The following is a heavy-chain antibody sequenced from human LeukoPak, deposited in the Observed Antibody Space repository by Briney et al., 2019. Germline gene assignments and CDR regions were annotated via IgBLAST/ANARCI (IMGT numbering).Heavy chain of an antibody. CDR3: ARHGGYYYGSGSLNWFDP. J-gene: IGHJ5*02. V-gene: IGHV3-66*04. CDR1: GFTVSSNY. Sequence: PGGSLRLSCTVSGFTVSSNYMSWVRQAPGKGLEWVSVIYSGGSTYYADSVKGRFTTSRDNSKNTLYLQMNSLRAEDTAVYYCARHGGYYYGSGSLNWFDPWGQGTLVTVSS. CDR2: IYSGGST. D-gene: IGHD3-10*01.